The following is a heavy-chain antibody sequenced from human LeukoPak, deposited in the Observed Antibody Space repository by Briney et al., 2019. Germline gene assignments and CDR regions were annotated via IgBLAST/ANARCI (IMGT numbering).Heavy chain of an antibody. D-gene: IGHD3-22*01. CDR3: ARIGGVYDSSADY. CDR2: IYHSGST. V-gene: IGHV4-38-2*02. Sequence: PSETLSLTCTVSGYSISSGYYWGWIRQPPGKGLEWIGSIYHSGSTYYNPSLKSRVTISVDTSKNQFSLKLSSVTAADTSVYYCARIGGVYDSSADYWGQGTLVTVSS. J-gene: IGHJ4*02. CDR1: GYSISSGYY.